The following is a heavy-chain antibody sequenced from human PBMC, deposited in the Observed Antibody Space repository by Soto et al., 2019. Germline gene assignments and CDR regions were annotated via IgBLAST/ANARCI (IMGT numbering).Heavy chain of an antibody. CDR3: ARVPYYYYGMDV. CDR2: IIPIFGTA. V-gene: IGHV1-69*13. J-gene: IGHJ6*02. CDR1: GGTFSSYA. Sequence: SVKVSCKASGGTFSSYAISWVRQAPGQGLEWMGGIIPIFGTANYAQKFQGRVTITADESTSTAYMELSSLRSEDTAVYYCARVPYYYYGMDVWGQGTTVTVSS.